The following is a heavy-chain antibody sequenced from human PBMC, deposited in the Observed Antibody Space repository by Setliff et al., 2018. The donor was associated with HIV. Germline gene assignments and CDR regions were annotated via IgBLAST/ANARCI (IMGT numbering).Heavy chain of an antibody. Sequence: GASVKVSCKTSGYTFTSYAISWVRQAPGKGLEWMGGFDPEAGETIYARKFQGRITMTEDTSTDTAYMELGSLRSEDTAVYYCATGIRVTGSDYFDYWGQGTLVTVSS. CDR1: GYTFTSYA. CDR2: FDPEAGET. J-gene: IGHJ4*02. CDR3: ATGIRVTGSDYFDY. D-gene: IGHD3-10*01. V-gene: IGHV1-24*01.